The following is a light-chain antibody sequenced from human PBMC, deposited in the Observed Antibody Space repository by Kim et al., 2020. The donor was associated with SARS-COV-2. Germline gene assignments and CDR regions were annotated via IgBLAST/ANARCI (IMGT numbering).Light chain of an antibody. Sequence: GKTVINSCTRTSCSSASDFVQCFQQRPGSSPTTVIYEDHTRPSGVPDRFSGSVDTSSNSASLSISGLRAEDEADYYCQSYDDNSWVFGGGTKLTVL. CDR1: SCSSASDF. CDR2: EDH. J-gene: IGLJ3*02. CDR3: QSYDDNSWV. V-gene: IGLV6-57*01.